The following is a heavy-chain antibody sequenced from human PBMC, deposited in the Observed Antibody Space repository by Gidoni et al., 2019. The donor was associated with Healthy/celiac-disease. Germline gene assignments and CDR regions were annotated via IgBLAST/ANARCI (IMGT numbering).Heavy chain of an antibody. CDR3: ARGAFWSGYYSVRYYYYGMDV. V-gene: IGHV4-34*01. J-gene: IGHJ6*02. Sequence: QVQLQQWGAGLLKTSETLSLTCAVYGGYFRGYYWRGIRQPPGKGLEWMGEINHSGSTNYNPSLKSRVTISVDTSKNQFSLKLSSVTAADTAVYYCARGAFWSGYYSVRYYYYGMDVWGQGTTVTVSS. CDR1: GGYFRGYY. D-gene: IGHD3-3*01. CDR2: INHSGST.